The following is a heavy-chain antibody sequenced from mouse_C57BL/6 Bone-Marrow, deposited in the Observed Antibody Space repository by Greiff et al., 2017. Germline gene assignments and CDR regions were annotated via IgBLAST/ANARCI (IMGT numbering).Heavy chain of an antibody. D-gene: IGHD2-4*01. CDR3: ARHEVYDYDDGLSFAY. CDR1: GYTFTEYT. Sequence: QVQLKESGAELVKPGASVKLSCKASGYTFTEYTIHWVKQRSGQGLEWIGWFYPGSGSIKYNEKFKDKATLTADKSSSTVYMELSRLTSEDSAVYFCARHEVYDYDDGLSFAYWGQGTLVTVSA. J-gene: IGHJ3*01. V-gene: IGHV1-62-2*01. CDR2: FYPGSGSI.